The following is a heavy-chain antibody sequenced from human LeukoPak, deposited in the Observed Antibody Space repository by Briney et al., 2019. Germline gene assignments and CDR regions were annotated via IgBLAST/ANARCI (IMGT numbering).Heavy chain of an antibody. CDR3: ARGRPSSGWPGYYFDY. D-gene: IGHD6-19*01. CDR1: GFTFGDYA. CDR2: ISSSGSTI. J-gene: IGHJ4*02. V-gene: IGHV3-11*01. Sequence: PGGSLRLSCTASGFTFGDYAMSWFRQAPGKGLEWVSYISSSGSTIYYADSVKGRFTISRDNAKNSLYLQMSSLRAEDTAVYYCARGRPSSGWPGYYFDYWGQGTLVTVSS.